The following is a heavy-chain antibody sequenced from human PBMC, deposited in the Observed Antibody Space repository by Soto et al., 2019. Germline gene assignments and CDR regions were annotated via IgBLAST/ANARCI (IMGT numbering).Heavy chain of an antibody. Sequence: PSETLSLTCTVSGGSISRYYWSWIRQPPGKGLEWIGYIYYSGSTNYNPSLKSRVTISVDTSKNQFSLKLSSVTAADTAVYYCARDRSDFWSGYSHYYGMDVWGQGTTVTVSS. CDR2: IYYSGST. CDR1: GGSISRYY. D-gene: IGHD3-3*01. V-gene: IGHV4-59*01. CDR3: ARDRSDFWSGYSHYYGMDV. J-gene: IGHJ6*02.